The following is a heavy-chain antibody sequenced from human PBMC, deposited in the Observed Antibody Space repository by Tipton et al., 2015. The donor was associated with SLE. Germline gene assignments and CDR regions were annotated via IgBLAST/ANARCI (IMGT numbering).Heavy chain of an antibody. V-gene: IGHV4-61*09. D-gene: IGHD2-2*01. Sequence: TLSLTCTVSGASVSSSVYSWGWIRQPAGKGLDWIGHSSTSGITNYNPSLKSRVTISVDTSKNQFSLKLSSVTAADTAIYYCATARIVVEPADYYYFMDVWGKGTTVNGSS. CDR1: GASVSSSVYS. CDR2: SSTSGIT. CDR3: ATARIVVEPADYYYFMDV. J-gene: IGHJ6*03.